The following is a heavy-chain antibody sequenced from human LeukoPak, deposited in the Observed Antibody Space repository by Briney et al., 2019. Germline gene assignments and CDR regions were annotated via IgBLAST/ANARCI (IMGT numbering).Heavy chain of an antibody. J-gene: IGHJ6*03. V-gene: IGHV3-23*01. Sequence: GGSLRLSCAASGFASGFTFSDYAVSWVRQAPGKGPEWVASVNGRGAITYYADSVRARFTISRDNSKNTVYLQMISLGADDTAVYFCAKAPATGEGYYFYYMDVWGKGTTVTVSS. CDR2: VNGRGAIT. CDR3: AKAPATGEGYYFYYMDV. CDR1: GFTFSDYA. D-gene: IGHD7-27*01.